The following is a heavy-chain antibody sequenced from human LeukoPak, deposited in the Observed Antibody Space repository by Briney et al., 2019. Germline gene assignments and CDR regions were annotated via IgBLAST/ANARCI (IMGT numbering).Heavy chain of an antibody. CDR2: INPNSGDT. CDR3: ARGQGSGWYEGDWFDP. CDR1: GYIFIGYY. J-gene: IGHJ5*02. Sequence: ASVKVSCKASGYIFIGYYIHWVRQAPGQGLEWMGWINPNSGDTNYAQKFQGRVTLTRDTSISAAYMEVSRLTSDDTAVYYCARGQGSGWYEGDWFDPWGQGTLVTVSS. D-gene: IGHD6-19*01. V-gene: IGHV1-2*02.